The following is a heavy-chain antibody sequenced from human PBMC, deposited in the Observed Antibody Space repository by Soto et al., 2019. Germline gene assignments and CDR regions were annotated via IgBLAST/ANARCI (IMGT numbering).Heavy chain of an antibody. V-gene: IGHV1-69*04. CDR2: IIPILGIA. CDR3: ARDRATVVVVAATQAEYFQH. D-gene: IGHD2-15*01. CDR1: GGTFSSYT. J-gene: IGHJ1*01. Sequence: SVKVSCKASGGTFSSYTISWVRQAPGQGLEWMGRIIPILGIANYAQKFQGRVTITADKSTSTAYMELSSLRSEDTAVYYCARDRATVVVVAATQAEYFQHWGQGPLVTVSS.